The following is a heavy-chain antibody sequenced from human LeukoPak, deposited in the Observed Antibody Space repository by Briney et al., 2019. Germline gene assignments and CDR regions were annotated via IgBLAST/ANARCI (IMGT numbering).Heavy chain of an antibody. J-gene: IGHJ6*03. D-gene: IGHD3-10*01. CDR2: INPNSGGT. Sequence: GASVKVSCKASGYTFTGYYMHWVRQAPGQGLEWMGWINPNSGGTNYAQKFQGRVTMTRDTSISTAYMELSRLRSDDTAVYYCARTYGSGSEFLTYYYYYMDVWGKGTTVTVSS. CDR3: ARTYGSGSEFLTYYYYYMDV. CDR1: GYTFTGYY. V-gene: IGHV1-2*02.